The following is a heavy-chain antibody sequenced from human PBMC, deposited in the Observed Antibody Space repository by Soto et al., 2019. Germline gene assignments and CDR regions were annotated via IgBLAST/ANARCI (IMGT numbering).Heavy chain of an antibody. CDR1: GYTFTSYD. Sequence: GASVKVSCKASGYTFTSYDINWVRQATEQGLEWMGWMNPNSGNTGYAQKFQGRVTMTRNTSISTAYMELSSLRSEDTAVYYCARGVEATIDENWFDPWGQGTLVTVSS. V-gene: IGHV1-8*01. CDR3: ARGVEATIDENWFDP. J-gene: IGHJ5*02. CDR2: MNPNSGNT. D-gene: IGHD5-12*01.